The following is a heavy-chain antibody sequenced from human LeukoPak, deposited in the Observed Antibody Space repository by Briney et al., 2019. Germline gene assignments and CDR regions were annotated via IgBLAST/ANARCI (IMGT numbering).Heavy chain of an antibody. CDR2: IYTSGST. CDR3: ARGAGLGYYDSSGYLLDY. CDR1: GGSISSYY. D-gene: IGHD3-22*01. J-gene: IGHJ4*02. V-gene: IGHV4-4*07. Sequence: PSETLSLTCTVSGGSISSYYWSWIRQPAGKGLEWIGRIYTSGSTNYNPSLKSRVTMSVDTSKNRFSLKLSSVTAADTAVYYCARGAGLGYYDSSGYLLDYWGQGTLVTVSS.